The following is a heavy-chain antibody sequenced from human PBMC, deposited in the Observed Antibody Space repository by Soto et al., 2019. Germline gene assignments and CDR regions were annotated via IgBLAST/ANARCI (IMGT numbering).Heavy chain of an antibody. J-gene: IGHJ5*02. CDR3: ARADYYGSGSYYNPVSWFDP. CDR2: ISAYNGNT. D-gene: IGHD3-10*01. CDR1: GYTFTSYG. V-gene: IGHV1-18*01. Sequence: ASVKVSCKASGYTFTSYGISWVRQAPGQGLEWMGWISAYNGNTNYAQKLQGRVTMTTDTSTSTAYMELRSLRSDDTAAYYCARADYYGSGSYYNPVSWFDPWGQGTLVTVSS.